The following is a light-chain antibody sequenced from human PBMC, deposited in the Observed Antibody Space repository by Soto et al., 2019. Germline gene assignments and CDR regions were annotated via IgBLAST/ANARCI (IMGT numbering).Light chain of an antibody. CDR3: QQYNIWLWT. Sequence: EVVVTQSPATLSVSPGERVTLSCRASQSINDYLAWYQQKLGQAPRLLIYGASNRATGIPARISGSGFGTEIILTSSFLESEDWAVFYRQQYNIWLWTFGQGNKL. V-gene: IGKV3D-15*03. J-gene: IGKJ1*01. CDR1: QSINDY. CDR2: GAS.